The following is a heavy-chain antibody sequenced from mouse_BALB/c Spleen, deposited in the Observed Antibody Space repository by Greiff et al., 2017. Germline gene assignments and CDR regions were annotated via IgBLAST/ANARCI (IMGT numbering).Heavy chain of an antibody. J-gene: IGHJ2*01. Sequence: ESGPGLVKPSQSLSLTCTVTGYSITSDYAWNWIRQFPGNKLEWMGYISYSGSTSYNPSLKSRISITRDTSKNQFFLQLNSVTTEDTATYYCARYGYDYFDYWGQGTTLTVSS. V-gene: IGHV3-2*02. CDR3: ARYGYDYFDY. CDR2: ISYSGST. CDR1: GYSITSDYA. D-gene: IGHD2-2*01.